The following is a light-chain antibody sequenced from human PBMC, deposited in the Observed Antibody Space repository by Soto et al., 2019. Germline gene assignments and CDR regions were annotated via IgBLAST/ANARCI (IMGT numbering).Light chain of an antibody. CDR3: SSYTITNTLWV. CDR2: DVS. J-gene: IGLJ3*02. V-gene: IGLV2-14*01. Sequence: QSVLTQPASVSGSPGQSITISCTGTNSDVDAYNYVSWYQQHPGKAPKLMIYDVSNRPSGVSNRFSGSKSGNTASLTISGLQAEDEADYYCSSYTITNTLWVFGGGTKLTVL. CDR1: NSDVDAYNY.